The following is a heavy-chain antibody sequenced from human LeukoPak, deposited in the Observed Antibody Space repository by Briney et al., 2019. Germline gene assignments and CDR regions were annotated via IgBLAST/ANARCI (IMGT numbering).Heavy chain of an antibody. J-gene: IGHJ4*02. CDR1: GFTFSSYS. CDR2: ISSSSSYI. Sequence: GGSLRLSCAASGFTFSSYSMNWVRQAPGKGLGWVSSISSSSSYIYYADSVKGRFTISRDNAKNSLYLQMNSLRAEDTAVYYCAREGDGALTYDYWGQGTLVTVSS. D-gene: IGHD1-14*01. V-gene: IGHV3-21*01. CDR3: AREGDGALTYDY.